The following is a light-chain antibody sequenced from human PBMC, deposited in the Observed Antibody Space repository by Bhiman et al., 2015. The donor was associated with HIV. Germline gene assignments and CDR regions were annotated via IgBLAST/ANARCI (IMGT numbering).Light chain of an antibody. CDR3: CSFANSYTSLYV. V-gene: IGLV2-11*01. J-gene: IGLJ1*01. CDR2: DVS. CDR1: SSDIGGFNY. Sequence: QSALTQPASVSGSPGQSITISCTGTSSDIGGFNYVSWYQLRPGKAPKVMIYDVSKRPSGVPDRFSGSKSGNTASLTISGLQAEDEADYYCCSFANSYTSLYVFGTGTKVTVL.